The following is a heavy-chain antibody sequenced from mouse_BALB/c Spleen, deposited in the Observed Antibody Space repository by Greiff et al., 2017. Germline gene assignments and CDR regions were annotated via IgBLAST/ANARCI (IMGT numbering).Heavy chain of an antibody. CDR1: GFSLTGYG. V-gene: IGHV2-6-7*01. D-gene: IGHD1-1*01. J-gene: IGHJ3*01. Sequence: VQLQQSGPGLVAPSQSLSITCTVSGFSLTGYGVNWVRQPQGKGLEWLGMIWGDGSTDYNSALKSRLSISKDNSKSQVFLKMNSLQTDDTARYYCARDDATRGFAYWGHGTLVTVSA. CDR2: IWGDGST. CDR3: ARDDATRGFAY.